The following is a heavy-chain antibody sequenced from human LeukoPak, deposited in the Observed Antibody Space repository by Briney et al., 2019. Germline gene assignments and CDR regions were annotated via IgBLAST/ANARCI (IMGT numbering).Heavy chain of an antibody. V-gene: IGHV4-34*01. CDR3: ARGPYSSSYEGWFDP. CDR2: INHSGST. CDR1: GGSFSGYY. Sequence: SETLSLTCAVYGGSFSGYYWSWIRQPPGKGLEWIGEINHSGSTNYNPPLKSRVTISVDTSKNQFSLKLSSVTAADTAVYYCARGPYSSSYEGWFDPWGQGTLVTVSS. J-gene: IGHJ5*02. D-gene: IGHD6-13*01.